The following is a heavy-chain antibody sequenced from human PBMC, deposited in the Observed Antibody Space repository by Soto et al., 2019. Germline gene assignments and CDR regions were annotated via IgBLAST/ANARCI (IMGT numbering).Heavy chain of an antibody. CDR1: GYTFTGYY. J-gene: IGHJ6*02. CDR2: INPNGGNT. Sequence: ASVKVSCKASGYTFTGYYIHWVRQAPGQGLQWMGWINPNGGNTGYAQKFQDRITLTRDTSITTAYMELSSLTSDDTAHYFCAYGPVVGANYKYYDMDVWGRGTTVTVSS. D-gene: IGHD1-26*01. CDR3: AYGPVVGANYKYYDMDV. V-gene: IGHV1-2*02.